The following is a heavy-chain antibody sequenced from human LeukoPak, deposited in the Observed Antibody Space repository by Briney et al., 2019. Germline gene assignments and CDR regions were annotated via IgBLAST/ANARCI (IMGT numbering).Heavy chain of an antibody. D-gene: IGHD4-11*01. Sequence: PGGSLRLSCAASGFTFTSYAMGWVRQAPGKGLEWVSGISGSGGSTYYADSVKGRFTISRDNSKNTLYLQMNSLRAEDTAVYYCAKFHSNYVAYWYFDLWGRGTLVTVSS. CDR2: ISGSGGST. CDR1: GFTFTSYA. CDR3: AKFHSNYVAYWYFDL. V-gene: IGHV3-23*01. J-gene: IGHJ2*01.